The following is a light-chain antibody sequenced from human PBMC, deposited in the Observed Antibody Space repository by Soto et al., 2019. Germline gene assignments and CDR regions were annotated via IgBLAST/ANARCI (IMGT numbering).Light chain of an antibody. V-gene: IGKV1-27*01. CDR1: QGISNY. CDR2: VAS. CDR3: QKYNSAPWT. Sequence: DIQMTQSPSSLSASVGDRVTITCRASQGISNYLAWYQQQPGKVPKLLIYVASTLQSGVPSRFSGSGSGTDFPLTISSLQPEDVAPYYCQKYNSAPWTFGLGTKVEIK. J-gene: IGKJ1*01.